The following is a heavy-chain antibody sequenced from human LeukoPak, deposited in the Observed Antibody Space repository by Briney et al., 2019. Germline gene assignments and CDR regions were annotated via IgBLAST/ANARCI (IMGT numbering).Heavy chain of an antibody. CDR2: IYYSGST. D-gene: IGHD6-19*01. J-gene: IGHJ4*02. Sequence: SETLSLTCTVSGGSISSYYWSWIRQPPGKGLEWIGYIYYSGSTNYNPSLKSRVTISVDTSKNQFSLKLSSVTAADTAVYYCARDSPGYSSSFDYWGQGTLVTVSS. CDR1: GGSISSYY. CDR3: ARDSPGYSSSFDY. V-gene: IGHV4-59*01.